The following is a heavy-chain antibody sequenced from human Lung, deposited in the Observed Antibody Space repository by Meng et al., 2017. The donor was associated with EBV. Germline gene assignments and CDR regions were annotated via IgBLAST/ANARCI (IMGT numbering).Heavy chain of an antibody. D-gene: IGHD2-2*01. Sequence: ARLHEWGAVLLKPSETLSLRCAFSGGSFRGYYWSWIRQSPERGLEWIGEINHSGHTNYNPSLKSRVTISVDTSKNQFSLNLTFVTAADTAVYYCARGGTSSAPFDYWGQGTLVTVSS. V-gene: IGHV4-34*01. CDR2: INHSGHT. CDR1: GGSFRGYY. CDR3: ARGGTSSAPFDY. J-gene: IGHJ4*02.